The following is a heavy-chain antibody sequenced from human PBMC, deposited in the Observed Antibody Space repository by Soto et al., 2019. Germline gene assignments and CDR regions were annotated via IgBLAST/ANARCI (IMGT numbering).Heavy chain of an antibody. CDR3: ARGRLIVGAILLDY. CDR1: GGSISSYY. D-gene: IGHD1-26*01. V-gene: IGHV4-59*01. Sequence: PSETLSLTGTVSGGSISSYYGSWIRQPPGKGLEWIGYIYYSGSTNCNPSLKSRVTISVDTSKNQFSLKLSSVTAADTAVYYCARGRLIVGAILLDYWGLGTLVTVSS. CDR2: IYYSGST. J-gene: IGHJ4*02.